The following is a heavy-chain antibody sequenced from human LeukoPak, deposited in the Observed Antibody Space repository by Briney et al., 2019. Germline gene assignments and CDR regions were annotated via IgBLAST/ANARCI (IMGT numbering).Heavy chain of an antibody. Sequence: SETLSLTCTVSGGSISSYYWSWIRQPPGKGLEWIGYIYYSGSTNYNPSLKSRVTISVDTSKNQFSLKLSTVTAADTAVYYCARVMGASWFFYLDVWGKGTTVTVSS. D-gene: IGHD3-16*02. CDR1: GGSISSYY. J-gene: IGHJ6*04. V-gene: IGHV4-59*12. CDR3: ARVMGASWFFYLDV. CDR2: IYYSGST.